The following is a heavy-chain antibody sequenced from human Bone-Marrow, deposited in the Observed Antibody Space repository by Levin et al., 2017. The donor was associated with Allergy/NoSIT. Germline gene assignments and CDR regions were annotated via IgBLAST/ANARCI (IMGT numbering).Heavy chain of an antibody. Sequence: GGSLRLSCVASGFTFSDFAMSWVRQAPGRGLELEWVSGISGFSGTTYYADSVKGRFTISRDNSKRTLYLHMNRRRVEDTAVYYWAKAGRGYNVEGDALDVWRQGTMVTVSS. CDR1: GFTFSDFA. CDR3: AKAGRGYNVEGDALDV. J-gene: IGHJ3*01. D-gene: IGHD5/OR15-5a*01. CDR2: ISGFSGTT. V-gene: IGHV3-23*01.